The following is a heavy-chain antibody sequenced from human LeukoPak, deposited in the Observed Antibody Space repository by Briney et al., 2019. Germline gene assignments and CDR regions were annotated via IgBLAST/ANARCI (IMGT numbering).Heavy chain of an antibody. CDR3: ARAAGYYYDSSGVYNWFDP. J-gene: IGHJ5*02. V-gene: IGHV1-18*01. CDR2: ISAYNGNT. CDR1: GYTFTSYG. Sequence: ASVKVSCKASGYTFTSYGISWVRQAPGQGLEWMGWISAYNGNTNYAQKLQGRVTMTTDTSTSTAYMELRSLRSDDTAVYYCARAAGYYYDSSGVYNWFDPWGQGTLVTVSS. D-gene: IGHD3-22*01.